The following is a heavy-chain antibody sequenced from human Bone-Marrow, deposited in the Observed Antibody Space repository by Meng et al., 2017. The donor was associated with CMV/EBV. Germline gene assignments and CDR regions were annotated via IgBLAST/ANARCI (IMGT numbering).Heavy chain of an antibody. V-gene: IGHV4-31*01. D-gene: IGHD6-6*01. CDR1: GGSISSDGHH. J-gene: IGHJ4*02. Sequence: LRLSCTVSGGSISSDGHHWSWLRQHPGKGLVLIGYIYYSGSTYYNPSLQSPVTISVDTSKNQFSLKLSSVTAADTAVYYCARRLMGPRRMYYFDNWGRGTQVAVSS. CDR3: ARRLMGPRRMYYFDN. CDR2: IYYSGST.